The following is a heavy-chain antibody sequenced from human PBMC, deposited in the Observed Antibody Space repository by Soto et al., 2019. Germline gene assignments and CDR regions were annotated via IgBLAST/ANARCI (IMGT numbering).Heavy chain of an antibody. D-gene: IGHD1-1*01. CDR3: ARGATGTVPYSSYYYMHV. CDR1: GYTFTGYY. Sequence: GASVKVSCKASGYTFTGYYMHWVRQAPGQGLEWMGWINPNSGGTNYAQKFQGWVTMTRDTSISTAYMELSRLRSDDTAVYYCARGATGTVPYSSYYYMHVWGKGTTVTVSS. V-gene: IGHV1-2*04. CDR2: INPNSGGT. J-gene: IGHJ6*03.